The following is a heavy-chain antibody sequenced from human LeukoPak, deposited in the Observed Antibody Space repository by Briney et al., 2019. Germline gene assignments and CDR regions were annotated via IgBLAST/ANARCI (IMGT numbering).Heavy chain of an antibody. V-gene: IGHV3-21*01. CDR1: GFTFSSYS. D-gene: IGHD3-10*01. Sequence: RGSLRLSCAASGFTFSSYSMNWVRQAPGKGLEWVSSISSSSSYIYYEDSVKGRFTISRDNAKNSLYLQMISLRAEDTAVYYCARDRGIEAFDIWGQGTMVTVSS. CDR3: ARDRGIEAFDI. CDR2: ISSSSSYI. J-gene: IGHJ3*02.